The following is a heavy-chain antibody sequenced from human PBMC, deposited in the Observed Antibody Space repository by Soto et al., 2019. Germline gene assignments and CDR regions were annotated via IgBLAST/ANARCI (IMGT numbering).Heavy chain of an antibody. J-gene: IGHJ4*02. CDR3: ARVDYLTGTYYFDY. CDR1: CGSISSYY. Sequence: SETLSVTCTVSCGSISSYYWSWIRQPPGKGLEWIGYIYYSGSTNYNPSLKSRVTISVDTSKNQFSLKLSSVTAADTAVYYCARVDYLTGTYYFDYWGQGTLVTVSS. V-gene: IGHV4-59*01. D-gene: IGHD1-20*01. CDR2: IYYSGST.